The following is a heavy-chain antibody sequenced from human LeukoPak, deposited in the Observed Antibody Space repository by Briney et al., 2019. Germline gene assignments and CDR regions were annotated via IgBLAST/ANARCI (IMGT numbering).Heavy chain of an antibody. D-gene: IGHD3-10*01. CDR2: MNPNSGNT. V-gene: IGHV1-8*03. CDR3: ARAPRITMVRGVIYWFDP. J-gene: IGHJ5*02. CDR1: GYTFTSYD. Sequence: ASVKVFCKASGYTFTSYDINWVRQATGQGLEWMGWMNPNSGNTGYAQKFQGRVTITRNTSISTAYMELSSLRSEDTAVYYCARAPRITMVRGVIYWFDPWGQGTLVTVS.